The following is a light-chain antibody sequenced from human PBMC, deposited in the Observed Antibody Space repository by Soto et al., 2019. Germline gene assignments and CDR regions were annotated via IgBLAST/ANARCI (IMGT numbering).Light chain of an antibody. Sequence: DIQMTQSPSSLSASVGDRVTITCQASQDISNYLNWYQQKPGKDPKLLIYHASNLETGVPSRFSGGGSWTDFSFTISSLQPQDIATYYCQQYDNLPRYTFGQGTKLEIK. J-gene: IGKJ2*01. CDR3: QQYDNLPRYT. V-gene: IGKV1-33*01. CDR1: QDISNY. CDR2: HAS.